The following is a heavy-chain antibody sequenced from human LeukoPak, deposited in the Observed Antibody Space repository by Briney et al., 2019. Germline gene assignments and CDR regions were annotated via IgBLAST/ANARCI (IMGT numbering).Heavy chain of an antibody. CDR1: GFTFNNAW. V-gene: IGHV3-15*01. J-gene: IGHJ4*02. CDR3: VTWGDFWSGNYGGY. D-gene: IGHD3-3*01. Sequence: PGGSLRLSCGASGFTFNNAWMRGVRQAPGKGLEWGGRIKSKMDGGTTDYAAPVKRGCSIPIDDSKPAVYLQMSRLKGEDTAVYYCVTWGDFWSGNYGGYWGEGPLVTVSS. CDR2: IKSKMDGGTT.